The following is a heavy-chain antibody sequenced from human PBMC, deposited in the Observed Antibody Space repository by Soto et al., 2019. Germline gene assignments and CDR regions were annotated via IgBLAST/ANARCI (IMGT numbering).Heavy chain of an antibody. CDR3: ERHERGFSVWYKAKPWFDP. CDR1: GYSFTSYW. D-gene: IGHD1-20*01. CDR2: IDPSDSYT. J-gene: IGHJ5*02. V-gene: IGHV5-10-1*01. Sequence: GESLKISCKGSGYSFTSYWISWVRQMPGKGLEWMGRIDPSDSYTNYSPSFQGHVTISADKSISTAYLQWSSLKASDTAMYYCERHERGFSVWYKAKPWFDPWGQGTLVTVSA.